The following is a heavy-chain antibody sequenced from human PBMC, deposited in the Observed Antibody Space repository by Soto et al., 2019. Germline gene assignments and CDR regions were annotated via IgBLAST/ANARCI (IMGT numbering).Heavy chain of an antibody. V-gene: IGHV4-30-4*01. CDR1: GGSISSGDYY. CDR3: AREGNYEGGMDV. CDR2: IYYSGST. D-gene: IGHD1-7*01. J-gene: IGHJ6*02. Sequence: TLSLTCTVSGGSISSGDYYWSWIRQPPGKGLEWIGYIYYSGSTYYNPSLKSRVTISVDTSKNQFSLKLSSVTAADTAVYYCAREGNYEGGMDVWGQGTTVTVSS.